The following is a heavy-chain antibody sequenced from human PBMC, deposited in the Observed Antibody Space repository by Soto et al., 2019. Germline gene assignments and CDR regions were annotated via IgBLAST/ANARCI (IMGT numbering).Heavy chain of an antibody. J-gene: IGHJ6*03. CDR2: IYYSGST. CDR1: GGSISSYY. Sequence: PSETLSLTCTVSGGSISSYYWSWIRQPPGKGLEWIGYIYYSGSTNYNPSLKSRVTISVDTSKNQFPLKLSSVTAADTAVYYCARGTDYDFWSGYYPYSDSYYYYMDVWGKGTTVTVSS. CDR3: ARGTDYDFWSGYYPYSDSYYYYMDV. D-gene: IGHD3-3*01. V-gene: IGHV4-59*01.